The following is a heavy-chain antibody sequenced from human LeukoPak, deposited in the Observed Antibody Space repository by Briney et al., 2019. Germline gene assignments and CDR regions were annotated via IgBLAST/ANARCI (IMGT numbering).Heavy chain of an antibody. V-gene: IGHV4-39*01. CDR1: GVSISSSNSY. J-gene: IGHJ4*02. CDR2: IYYSGNT. Sequence: PSETLSLTCTVSGVSISSSNSYWGWIRQPPGKGLEWIGSIYYSGNTYYNASLKSQVSISIDTSKNQFSLRLTSVTAADTAVYYCARAVAARPIDYWGQGTLVTVSS. CDR3: ARAVAARPIDY. D-gene: IGHD6-6*01.